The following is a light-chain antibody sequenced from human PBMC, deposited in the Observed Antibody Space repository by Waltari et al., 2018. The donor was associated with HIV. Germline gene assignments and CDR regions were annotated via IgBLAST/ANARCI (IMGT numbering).Light chain of an antibody. Sequence: QSALTQPASVSGSPGQSITIPCTGTSRDIGAYDYVSWYQQHPDKAPKLIIYDVSTRPSGVSHRFSGSKFGNTASLTISGLQSEDEADYHCCAYAGPTGLSEVFGGGTKVTVL. CDR2: DVS. J-gene: IGLJ2*01. CDR3: CAYAGPTGLSEV. CDR1: SRDIGAYDY. V-gene: IGLV2-23*02.